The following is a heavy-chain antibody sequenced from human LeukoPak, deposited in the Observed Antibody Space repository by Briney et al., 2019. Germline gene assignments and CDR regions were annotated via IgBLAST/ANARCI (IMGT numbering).Heavy chain of an antibody. CDR3: ARSRPFNYDFWSGFDY. CDR2: ISSSGSTI. J-gene: IGHJ4*02. V-gene: IGHV3-11*01. Sequence: GGSLRLSCAASGFTFSDYYMIWIRQAPGKGLEWVSYISSSGSTIYYADSVKGRFTISRDNAKNSLYLQMNSLRAEDTAVYYCARSRPFNYDFWSGFDYWGQGTLVTVSS. CDR1: GFTFSDYY. D-gene: IGHD3-3*01.